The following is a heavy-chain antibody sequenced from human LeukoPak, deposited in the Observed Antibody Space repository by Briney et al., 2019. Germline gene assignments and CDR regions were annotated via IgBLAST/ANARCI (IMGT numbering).Heavy chain of an antibody. CDR1: GFTFSSYG. Sequence: GGSLRLSCAASGFTFSSYGMHWVRQAPGKGLEWVAFIRYDGSNKYYADSVKGRFTISRDNSKNTQYLQMNSLRVEDTAVYYCAKDFDYWGQGTLVTVSS. CDR2: IRYDGSNK. J-gene: IGHJ4*02. V-gene: IGHV3-30*02. CDR3: AKDFDY.